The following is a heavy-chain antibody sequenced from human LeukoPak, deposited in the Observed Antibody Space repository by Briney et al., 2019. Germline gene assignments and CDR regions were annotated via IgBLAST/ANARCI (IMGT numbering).Heavy chain of an antibody. D-gene: IGHD3-22*01. CDR3: ARGGTVVIPDY. V-gene: IGHV4-59*01. J-gene: IGHJ4*02. CDR1: GVSISSYY. Sequence: SETLSLTCTVSGVSISSYYWSWIRQPPGKGLEWIGYIYYSGSTNYNPSLKSRVTISVDTSKNQFSLKLSSVTAADTAVYYCARGGTVVIPDYWGQGTLVTVSS. CDR2: IYYSGST.